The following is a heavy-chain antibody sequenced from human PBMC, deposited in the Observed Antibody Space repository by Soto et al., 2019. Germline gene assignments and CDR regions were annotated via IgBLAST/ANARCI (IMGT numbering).Heavy chain of an antibody. D-gene: IGHD7-27*01. Sequence: GESLKISCKGSGYSFTSYWISWVRQMPGKDLEWMGRIDPSDSYTNYSPSFQGHVTISADKSISTAYLQWSSLKASDTAMYYCYWGSPYYYYGMDVWGQGTTVTVSS. CDR2: IDPSDSYT. J-gene: IGHJ6*02. CDR3: YWGSPYYYYGMDV. V-gene: IGHV5-10-1*01. CDR1: GYSFTSYW.